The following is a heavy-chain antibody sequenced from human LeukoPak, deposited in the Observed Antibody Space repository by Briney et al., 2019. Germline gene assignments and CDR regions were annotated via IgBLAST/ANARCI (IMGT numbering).Heavy chain of an antibody. J-gene: IGHJ4*02. Sequence: ASVKVSCKASGYTFTSYYMHWVRQAPGQGLEWMGIINPSGGSTGYAQKFQGRVTMTRDTSTSTVYMELSSLRSEDTAVYYCARCPYYYDSSGYRQDFDYWGQGTLVTVSS. CDR3: ARCPYYYDSSGYRQDFDY. D-gene: IGHD3-22*01. CDR1: GYTFTSYY. V-gene: IGHV1-46*01. CDR2: INPSGGST.